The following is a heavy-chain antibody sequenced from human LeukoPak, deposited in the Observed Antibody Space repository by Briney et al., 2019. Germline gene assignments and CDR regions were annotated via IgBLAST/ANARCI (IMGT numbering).Heavy chain of an antibody. CDR1: GFTFSSYA. Sequence: GRSLRLSCAASGFTFSSYAMHWVRQAPGKWLEWVAVISYDGSNKYYADSVKGRFTIPRDNSKNTLYLQMNSLRAEDTAVYYCARDVSSSWFDYWGQGTLVTVSS. V-gene: IGHV3-30*04. D-gene: IGHD6-13*01. J-gene: IGHJ4*02. CDR2: ISYDGSNK. CDR3: ARDVSSSWFDY.